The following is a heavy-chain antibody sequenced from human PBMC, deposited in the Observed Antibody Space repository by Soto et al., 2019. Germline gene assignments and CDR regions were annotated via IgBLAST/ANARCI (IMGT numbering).Heavy chain of an antibody. CDR3: AREIVVPPNTAAGYHYDGMNV. CDR2: INPSGGTT. Sequence: ASVKVSCKASGYIFTNFYIHWVRQAPGQGPEWMGVINPSGGTTRYAKKFQGRVTMTRDTSTSTVYTQLSSLRSEDTAVYYCAREIVVPPNTAAGYHYDGMNVWGQGTTVTVSS. J-gene: IGHJ6*02. CDR1: GYIFTNFY. D-gene: IGHD3-22*01. V-gene: IGHV1-46*01.